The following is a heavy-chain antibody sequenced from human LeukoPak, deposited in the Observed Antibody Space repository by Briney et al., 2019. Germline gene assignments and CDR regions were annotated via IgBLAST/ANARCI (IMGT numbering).Heavy chain of an antibody. V-gene: IGHV1-2*02. J-gene: IGHJ5*02. CDR1: GYTFTGYY. Sequence: GASVKVSCKASGYTFTGYYMHWVRQAPGQGLEWMGWINPNSGGANYAQKFQGRVTMTRDTSISTAYMELGRLRSDDTAVYYCARTAPIIVVVPAALAGFDPWGQGTLVTVSS. D-gene: IGHD2-2*01. CDR2: INPNSGGA. CDR3: ARTAPIIVVVPAALAGFDP.